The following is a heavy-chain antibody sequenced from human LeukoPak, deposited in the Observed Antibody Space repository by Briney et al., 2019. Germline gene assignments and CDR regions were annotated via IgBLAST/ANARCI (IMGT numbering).Heavy chain of an antibody. CDR1: GFTFGGYA. D-gene: IGHD3-22*01. CDR2: ISVDGSHT. V-gene: IGHV3-23*01. CDR3: AKSYDTSGRGAFDI. Sequence: GGSLRLSCAASGFTFGGYAMSWVRQAPGKGLEWVSAISVDGSHTYYADSVKGRFTISRDNSKNTLYLQMNSLRAEDTAVYYCAKSYDTSGRGAFDIWGQGTMVTVSS. J-gene: IGHJ3*02.